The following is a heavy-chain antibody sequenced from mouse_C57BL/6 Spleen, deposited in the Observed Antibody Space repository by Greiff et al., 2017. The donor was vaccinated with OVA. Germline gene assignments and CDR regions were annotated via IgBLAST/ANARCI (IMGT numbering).Heavy chain of an antibody. D-gene: IGHD2-5*01. CDR2: FHPYNDDT. Sequence: VQLQQSGAELVKPGASVKMSCKASGYTFTTYPIEWMKQNPGKSLEWIGNFHPYNDDTKYNEKFKGKATLTVEKSSSTVYLELSRLTSDDSAVYYCARGSNCVSNWYFDVWGTGTTVTVSS. V-gene: IGHV1-47*01. J-gene: IGHJ1*03. CDR3: ARGSNCVSNWYFDV. CDR1: GYTFTTYP.